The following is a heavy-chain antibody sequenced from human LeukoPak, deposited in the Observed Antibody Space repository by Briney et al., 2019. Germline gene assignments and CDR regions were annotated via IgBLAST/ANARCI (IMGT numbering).Heavy chain of an antibody. Sequence: GGSLRLSCAASGFTFDDYGMAWVRQVPGKGLEWVSGLNWNGRSTAYADSVNGRFTISRDNAKNSLYLQMNSLRAEDTALYYCARPPAGYSNSWYYFEYWGQGIPVTVSS. CDR2: LNWNGRST. V-gene: IGHV3-20*04. J-gene: IGHJ4*02. CDR3: ARPPAGYSNSWYYFEY. CDR1: GFTFDDYG. D-gene: IGHD6-13*01.